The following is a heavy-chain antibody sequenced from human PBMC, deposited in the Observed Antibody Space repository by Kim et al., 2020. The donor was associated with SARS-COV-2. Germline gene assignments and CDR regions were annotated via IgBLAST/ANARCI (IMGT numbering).Heavy chain of an antibody. Sequence: STYYADSVKGRFTISRDNSKNTLYLQMNSLRAEDTAVYYCTRAPSGGMGCWGQGTLVTVSS. V-gene: IGHV3-66*01. J-gene: IGHJ4*02. CDR2: ST. D-gene: IGHD2-15*01. CDR3: TRAPSGGMGC.